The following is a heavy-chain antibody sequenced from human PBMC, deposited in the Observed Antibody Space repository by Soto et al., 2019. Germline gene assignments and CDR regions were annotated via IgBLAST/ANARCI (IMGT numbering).Heavy chain of an antibody. D-gene: IGHD1-1*01. V-gene: IGHV3-7*04. Sequence: EVQLVESGGGLVQPGGSLRLSCLASGFTFNNYWMTWVRQAPGKGLDWVAQINPDGSVKYYVDSVKGRFTISRDNAKNSLYLQMNSLTVEDTALYYCVRAAPYNWNDLHDYGMDVWGQGTTVTVSS. CDR2: INPDGSVK. CDR3: VRAAPYNWNDLHDYGMDV. CDR1: GFTFNNYW. J-gene: IGHJ6*02.